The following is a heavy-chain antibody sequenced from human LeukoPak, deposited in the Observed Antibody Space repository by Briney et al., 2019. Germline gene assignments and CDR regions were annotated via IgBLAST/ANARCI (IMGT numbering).Heavy chain of an antibody. CDR2: INHSGST. CDR1: GGSFSGYY. Sequence: SETLSLTCAVYGGSFSGYYWSWIRQPPGKGLEWIGEINHSGSTNYNPSLKSRVTISVDTSKNQFSLKLSSVTAADTAVYYCGVCSGGSCYFDYWGQGTLVTVSS. V-gene: IGHV4-34*01. D-gene: IGHD2-15*01. J-gene: IGHJ4*02. CDR3: GVCSGGSCYFDY.